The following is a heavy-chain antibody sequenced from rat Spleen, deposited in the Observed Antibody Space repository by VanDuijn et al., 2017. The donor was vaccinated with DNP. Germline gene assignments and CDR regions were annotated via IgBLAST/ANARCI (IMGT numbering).Heavy chain of an antibody. Sequence: EVQLVESGGGLVQPGRSLKLSCAVSGFTFSDYYMAWVRQAPTQGLEWLASISHDGGTTFYRNSVKGRLTISRDNAKTSLYLQMDSLRSEDTATYYCTTDVYGPDYWGQGVMVTGSS. V-gene: IGHV5-20*01. J-gene: IGHJ2*01. CDR2: ISHDGGTT. CDR1: GFTFSDYY. CDR3: TTDVYGPDY. D-gene: IGHD1-11*01.